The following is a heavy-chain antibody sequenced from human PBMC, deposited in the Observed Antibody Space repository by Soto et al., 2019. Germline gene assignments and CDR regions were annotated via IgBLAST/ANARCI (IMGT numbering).Heavy chain of an antibody. D-gene: IGHD2-15*01. V-gene: IGHV4-34*01. CDR2: INHSGST. CDR1: GWSFSGYY. Sequence: SETLSLTCAVYGWSFSGYYWSWIRQPPGKGLEWIGEINHSGSTNYNPSLKSRVTISVDTSKNQFSLKLSSVTAADTAVYYCASGMVVVAATLAWFAPRGQGTSVTVSS. CDR3: ASGMVVVAATLAWFAP. J-gene: IGHJ5*02.